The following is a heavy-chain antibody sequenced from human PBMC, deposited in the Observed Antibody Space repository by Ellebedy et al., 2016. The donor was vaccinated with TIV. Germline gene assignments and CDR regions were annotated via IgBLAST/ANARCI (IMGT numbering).Heavy chain of an antibody. Sequence: GESLKISCEASGIIFSSYWMHWVRQAPGKGLLWVSRINSDGSNTTYADSVKGRFTISRDNAKNTVYLQMNSLRLEDTAVYYCATERSGSYYNYWGQGTLVTVSS. D-gene: IGHD1-26*01. CDR2: INSDGSNT. V-gene: IGHV3-74*03. CDR3: ATERSGSYYNY. J-gene: IGHJ4*02. CDR1: GIIFSSYW.